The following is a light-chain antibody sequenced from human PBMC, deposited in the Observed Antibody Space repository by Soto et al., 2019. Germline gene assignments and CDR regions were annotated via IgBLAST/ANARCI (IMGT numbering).Light chain of an antibody. J-gene: IGKJ1*01. Sequence: EIALTQSPGTLSLSPGERATISCRASQSVTANYLAWYQQKPGQAPRHLIYDASIWATDVADMFSGSGTGTAFILTISRLEPENSAVYYCLEYGVPLWTFGQGTTVEIK. V-gene: IGKV3-20*01. CDR2: DAS. CDR3: LEYGVPLWT. CDR1: QSVTANY.